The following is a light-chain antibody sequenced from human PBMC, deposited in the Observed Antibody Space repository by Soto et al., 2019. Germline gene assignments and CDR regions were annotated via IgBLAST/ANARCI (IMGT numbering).Light chain of an antibody. CDR1: QSISSY. Sequence: DIQMTQSPSSLSASVGDRVTITCRASQSISSYLNWYQQKPGKAPKLLIYAASSLQSGVPSRFSGSGSGTDFSLTIISLHPEDFATYYCQLSYSTLVALTFCGGKKVEIK. CDR2: AAS. J-gene: IGKJ4*01. V-gene: IGKV1-39*01. CDR3: QLSYSTLVALT.